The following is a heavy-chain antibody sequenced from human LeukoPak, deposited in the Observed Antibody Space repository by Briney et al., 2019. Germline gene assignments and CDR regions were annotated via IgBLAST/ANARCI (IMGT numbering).Heavy chain of an antibody. D-gene: IGHD5-12*01. J-gene: IGHJ4*02. Sequence: ASVKVSCKASGYTFTGYYMHWVRQAPGQGLEWMGWINPNSGGTNYAQKFQGRVTMTRDTSASTAYMELSRLRSDDTAVYYCARGGDGADSGYGESWGQGTLVTVSS. CDR1: GYTFTGYY. CDR2: INPNSGGT. V-gene: IGHV1-2*02. CDR3: ARGGDGADSGYGES.